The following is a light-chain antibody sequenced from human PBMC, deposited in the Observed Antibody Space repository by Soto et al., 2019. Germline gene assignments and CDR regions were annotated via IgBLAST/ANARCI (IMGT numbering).Light chain of an antibody. CDR2: EVS. CDR3: TSFRSRTAYV. Sequence: QSALTQPPSASGSPGQSVTISCTGTSSDVGGYNYVSWYQQHPGKSPKLMIYEVSARPSGVPDRFSGSKSSNTASLTVSGLQAEDESDYYCTSFRSRTAYVFGAGTKVTVL. J-gene: IGLJ1*01. CDR1: SSDVGGYNY. V-gene: IGLV2-8*01.